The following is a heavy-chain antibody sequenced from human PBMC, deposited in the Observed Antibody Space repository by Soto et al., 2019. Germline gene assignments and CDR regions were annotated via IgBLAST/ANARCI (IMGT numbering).Heavy chain of an antibody. CDR2: IMPVFATP. V-gene: IGHV1-69*12. CDR1: GGTFSTSA. J-gene: IGHJ6*02. D-gene: IGHD3-3*02. Sequence: QVQLMQSGAEVKKPGSSVKVSCKDSGGTFSTSAISWVRQAPGEGLEWVGGIMPVFATPDYAQKFQGRVTISADESTTTAYLELTSLKTDDTAVYYCARDKDRQQLGGNYDYSLDVWGQGTAITVSS. CDR3: ARDKDRQQLGGNYDYSLDV.